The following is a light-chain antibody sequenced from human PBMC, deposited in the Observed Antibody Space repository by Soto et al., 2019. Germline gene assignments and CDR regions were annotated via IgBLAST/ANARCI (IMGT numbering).Light chain of an antibody. Sequence: DIQMTQSPSTLSASVGDRVTITCRASQTITTWLAWYQQKPGKAPKLLIYDASTLESGVPSRFSGSGFGTEFSLTISSLQPDDFASYYCQQYNTLLGKFGQGTKVDIK. CDR2: DAS. J-gene: IGKJ1*01. V-gene: IGKV1-5*01. CDR3: QQYNTLLGK. CDR1: QTITTW.